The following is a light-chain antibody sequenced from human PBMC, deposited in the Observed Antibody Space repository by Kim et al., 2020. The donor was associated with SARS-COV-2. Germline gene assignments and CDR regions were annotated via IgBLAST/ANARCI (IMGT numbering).Light chain of an antibody. CDR1: KLGNKY. CDR2: QDN. V-gene: IGLV3-1*01. J-gene: IGLJ2*01. Sequence: SYELTQPPSVSVSPGQTASITCSGDKLGNKYTCWYQQKAGQSPVLVIYQDNKRPSGIPERFSGSNSGNTATLTISGSQAMDEADYYCQAWDSSVVFGGGTQLTVL. CDR3: QAWDSSVV.